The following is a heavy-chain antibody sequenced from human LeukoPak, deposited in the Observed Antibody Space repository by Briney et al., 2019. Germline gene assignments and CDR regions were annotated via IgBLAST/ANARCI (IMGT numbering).Heavy chain of an antibody. CDR3: ARADSGYDYYYYYYMDV. CDR1: GGSFSGYY. V-gene: IGHV4-34*01. CDR2: INHSGST. J-gene: IGHJ6*03. D-gene: IGHD5-12*01. Sequence: SETLSLTCAVYGGSFSGYYWSWIRQPSGKGLEWIGEINHSGSTNYNPSLKSRVTISVDTSKNQFSLKLSSVTAADTAVYYCARADSGYDYYYYYYMDVWGKGTTVTVSS.